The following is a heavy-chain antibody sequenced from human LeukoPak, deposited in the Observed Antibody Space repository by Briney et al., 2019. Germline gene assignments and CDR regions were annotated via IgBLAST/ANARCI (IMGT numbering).Heavy chain of an antibody. CDR1: GFTFDDYA. CDR3: AKGNDVISLNNLFDA. CDR2: ISWNSANI. D-gene: IGHD1-1*01. V-gene: IGHV3-9*01. J-gene: IGHJ5*01. Sequence: GGSLRLSCAVSGFTFDDYAMHWVRQAPGKGVEWVSGISWNSANIGYADSVRGRFTISRDTARNSLYLQMNSLRAEDTAFYYCAKGNDVISLNNLFDAGREGTPVTVPS.